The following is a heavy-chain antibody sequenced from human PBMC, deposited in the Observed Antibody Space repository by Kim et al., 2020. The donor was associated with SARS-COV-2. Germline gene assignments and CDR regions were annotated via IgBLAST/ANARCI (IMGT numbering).Heavy chain of an antibody. D-gene: IGHD1-20*01. CDR3: ARGRYNWNDGSGMDV. J-gene: IGHJ6*02. CDR1: GFTFSSYG. Sequence: GGSLRLSCAASGFTFSSYGMHWVRQAPGKGLEWVAVIWYDGSNKYYADSVKGRFTISRDNSKNTLYLQMNSLRAEDTAVYYCARGRYNWNDGSGMDVWGQGTTVTVSS. V-gene: IGHV3-33*01. CDR2: IWYDGSNK.